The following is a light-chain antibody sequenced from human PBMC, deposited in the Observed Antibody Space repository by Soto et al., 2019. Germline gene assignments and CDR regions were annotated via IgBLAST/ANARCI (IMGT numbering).Light chain of an antibody. CDR3: SSYTSSSTLYV. Sequence: QSELTQPASVSGSPGQSITISCTGTSSDVGDNNYVSWYQQHPGKAPKLMIYDATHRPSGISNRFSGSKSGNTASLTISGLQAEDEADYYCSSYTSSSTLYVFGTGTKLTVL. CDR1: SSDVGDNNY. J-gene: IGLJ1*01. CDR2: DAT. V-gene: IGLV2-14*01.